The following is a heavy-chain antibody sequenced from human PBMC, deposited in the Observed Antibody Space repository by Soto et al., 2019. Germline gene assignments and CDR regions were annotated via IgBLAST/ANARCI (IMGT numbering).Heavy chain of an antibody. CDR1: GGSISNGGYY. V-gene: IGHV4-31*03. D-gene: IGHD3-10*01. Sequence: PSETLSLTCTVSGGSISNGGYYWNWVRQHPGKGLEWIGYIHYSGSTWYNPSLESRVTISVDTSKDQFSLKLRSVTAADTAVYYCARVRGSGSYAAYYFGSWGQGTLVTVSS. CDR2: IHYSGST. J-gene: IGHJ4*01. CDR3: ARVRGSGSYAAYYFGS.